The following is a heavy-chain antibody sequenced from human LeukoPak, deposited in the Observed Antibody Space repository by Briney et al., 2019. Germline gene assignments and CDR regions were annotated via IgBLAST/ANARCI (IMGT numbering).Heavy chain of an antibody. CDR3: ARARSWGTFFDY. Sequence: GGSLRLSCAASGFTFSSYWMHWVRQAPGKGLVWVSRINSDGSSTSYADSVKGRFTISRDNAKSTLYLQMNSLRAEDTAVYYCARARSWGTFFDYWGQGTLVTVSS. D-gene: IGHD6-13*01. CDR2: INSDGSST. CDR1: GFTFSSYW. V-gene: IGHV3-74*01. J-gene: IGHJ4*02.